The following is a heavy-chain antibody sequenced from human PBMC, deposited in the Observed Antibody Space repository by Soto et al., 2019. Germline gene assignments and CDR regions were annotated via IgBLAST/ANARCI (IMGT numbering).Heavy chain of an antibody. V-gene: IGHV1-69*06. CDR2: IIPIFDKT. CDR1: GDTLTTDG. J-gene: IGHJ4*02. D-gene: IGHD2-15*01. CDR3: ARVTPGYCSGGTCFWYYFDY. Sequence: SVKVSCKXSGDTLTTDGIGWVRQAPGQGLEWMGGIIPIFDKTYYSEKFQDRVTITADKSTSTAYMELSGLRSDDTAVYYCARVTPGYCSGGTCFWYYFDYWGQGTRVTVSS.